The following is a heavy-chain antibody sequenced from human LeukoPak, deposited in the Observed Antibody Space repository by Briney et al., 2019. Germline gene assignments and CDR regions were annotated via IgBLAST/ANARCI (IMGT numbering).Heavy chain of an antibody. CDR1: GFTFSSYA. CDR3: ARDSIDYGGNSFDY. D-gene: IGHD4-23*01. CDR2: ILYDGTMQ. J-gene: IGHJ4*02. Sequence: GRSLRLSCAASGFTFSSYALHWVRQAPGKGLEWVGVILYDGTMQYYADSVKGRFIISRDNSRNTLYLQMNTLKPEDTAVYYCARDSIDYGGNSFDYWGQGTLVTVSS. V-gene: IGHV3-30*04.